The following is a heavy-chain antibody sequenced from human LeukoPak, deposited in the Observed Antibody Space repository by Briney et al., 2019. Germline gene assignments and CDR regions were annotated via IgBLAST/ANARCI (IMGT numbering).Heavy chain of an antibody. CDR2: IYYSGST. V-gene: IGHV4-39*01. J-gene: IGHJ4*02. Sequence: PSETLSLTCTVSGGSISSSSYYWGWIRQPPGKGLEWIGSIYYSGSTYYNPSLKSRVTISVDTSKNQFSLKLSSETAADTAVYYCARVRFGIWKYYYDSSGYYYRFDYWGQGTLVTVSS. D-gene: IGHD3-22*01. CDR3: ARVRFGIWKYYYDSSGYYYRFDY. CDR1: GGSISSSSYY.